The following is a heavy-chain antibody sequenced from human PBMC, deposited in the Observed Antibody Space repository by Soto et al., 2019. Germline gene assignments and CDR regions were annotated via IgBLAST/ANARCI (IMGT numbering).Heavy chain of an antibody. V-gene: IGHV1-69*02. CDR1: GGTFSSYT. J-gene: IGHJ6*03. D-gene: IGHD5-12*01. CDR3: ARVSTGSGYDLGGRYYYYYMDV. Sequence: GASVKVSCKASGGTFSSYTISWVRQAPGQGLEWMGRIIPILGIANYAQKFQCRVTITADKSTSTAYMELSSLRSEDTAVYYCARVSTGSGYDLGGRYYYYYMDVWGKGTTVTVSS. CDR2: IIPILGIA.